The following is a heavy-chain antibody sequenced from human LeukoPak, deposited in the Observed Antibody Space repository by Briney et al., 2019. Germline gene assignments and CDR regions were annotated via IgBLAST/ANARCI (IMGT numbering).Heavy chain of an antibody. CDR1: GGSISSSNW. CDR3: AREGKPEYSISSYAFDI. CDR2: SYHSGST. V-gene: IGHV4-4*01. D-gene: IGHD6-6*01. J-gene: IGHJ3*02. Sequence: SANLSLNCAFSGGSISSSNWWTWDGQPTGKGLEWNGASYHSGSTNYNLPITGRVTIPEDKPKNQPSVKLRSVTAADAAVYCCAREGKPEYSISSYAFDIWGQGTMVTVSS.